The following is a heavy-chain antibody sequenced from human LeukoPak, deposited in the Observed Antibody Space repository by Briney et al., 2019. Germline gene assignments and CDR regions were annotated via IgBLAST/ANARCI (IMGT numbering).Heavy chain of an antibody. V-gene: IGHV4-39*01. CDR1: GGSMSSSSYY. Sequence: SETLSLTCSVSGGSMSSSSYYWAWIRQTPGKGLEWIGSIFSSGTTYYNPSLKSRVTISVDTSKNEFSLKLNSVTAADTAVYYCASHGGSGSYPPVRDDPWGQGTLVTVSS. J-gene: IGHJ5*02. CDR2: IFSSGTT. D-gene: IGHD3-10*01. CDR3: ASHGGSGSYPPVRDDP.